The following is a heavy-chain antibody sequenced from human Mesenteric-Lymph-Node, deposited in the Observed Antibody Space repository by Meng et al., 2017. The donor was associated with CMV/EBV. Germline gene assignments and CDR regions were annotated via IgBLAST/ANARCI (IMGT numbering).Heavy chain of an antibody. D-gene: IGHD4-11*01. CDR2: INSDGSST. CDR3: ARRGLTTVNPVGYDY. CDR1: GFTFSSYA. V-gene: IGHV3-74*01. Sequence: GGSLRLSCATSGFTFSSYAVRWVRQAPGKGLVWVSRINSDGSSTNYADSVKGRFTISRDNAKNTLYLQMNSLRADDTAVYYCARRGLTTVNPVGYDYWGQGTLVTVSS. J-gene: IGHJ4*02.